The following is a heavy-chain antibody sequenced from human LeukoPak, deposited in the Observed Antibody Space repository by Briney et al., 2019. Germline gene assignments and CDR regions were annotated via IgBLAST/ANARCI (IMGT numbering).Heavy chain of an antibody. CDR2: IYYSGST. Sequence: SETLSLTCTVSGGSISSYYWSWIRQPPGKGLEWIGYIYYSGSTNYNPSLKSRVTISVDTSKNRFSLKLNSVTAADTAVYYCARDQYGMVPPDYWGQGTLVTVSS. J-gene: IGHJ4*02. D-gene: IGHD2-8*01. CDR1: GGSISSYY. CDR3: ARDQYGMVPPDY. V-gene: IGHV4-59*01.